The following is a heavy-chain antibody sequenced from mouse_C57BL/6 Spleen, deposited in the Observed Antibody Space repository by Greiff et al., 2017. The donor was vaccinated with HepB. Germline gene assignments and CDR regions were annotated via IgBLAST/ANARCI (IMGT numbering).Heavy chain of an antibody. Sequence: EVQLQQSGPVLVKPGASVKMSCKASGYTFTDYYMNWVKQSHGKSLEWIGVINPYNGGTSYNQKFQGKATLTVDKSSSTAYMELNSLTSEDSAVYYCARKDDGDRDWYFDVWGTGTTVTVSS. J-gene: IGHJ1*03. CDR1: GYTFTDYY. CDR3: ARKDDGDRDWYFDV. CDR2: INPYNGGT. V-gene: IGHV1-19*01. D-gene: IGHD2-13*01.